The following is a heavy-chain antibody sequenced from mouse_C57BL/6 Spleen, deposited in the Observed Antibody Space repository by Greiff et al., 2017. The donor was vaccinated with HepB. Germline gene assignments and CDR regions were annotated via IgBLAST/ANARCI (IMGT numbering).Heavy chain of an antibody. CDR2: ISDGGSYT. CDR3: ARATGFAY. Sequence: DVKLVESGGGLVKPGGSLKLSCAASGFTFSSYAMSWVRQTPEKRLEWVATISDGGSYTYYPDNVKGRFTISRDNAKNNLYLQMSHLKSEDTAMYYCARATGFAYWGQGTLVTVSA. CDR1: GFTFSSYA. V-gene: IGHV5-4*03. J-gene: IGHJ3*01.